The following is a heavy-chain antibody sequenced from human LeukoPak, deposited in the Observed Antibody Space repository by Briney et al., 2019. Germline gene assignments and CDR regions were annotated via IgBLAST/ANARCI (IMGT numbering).Heavy chain of an antibody. D-gene: IGHD6-19*01. Sequence: GGSLRLSCAASGFTFSSYGMHWVRQAPGKGLEWVAFIRYDGSNKYYADSVKGRFTISRDNSKNTLYLQMNSLRAEDTAVYYCARGSSGWLDYFDYWGQGTLVTVSS. CDR3: ARGSSGWLDYFDY. CDR1: GFTFSSYG. CDR2: IRYDGSNK. J-gene: IGHJ4*02. V-gene: IGHV3-30*02.